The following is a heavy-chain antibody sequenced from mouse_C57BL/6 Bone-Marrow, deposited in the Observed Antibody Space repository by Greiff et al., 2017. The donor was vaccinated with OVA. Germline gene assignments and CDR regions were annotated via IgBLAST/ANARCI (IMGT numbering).Heavy chain of an antibody. D-gene: IGHD1-1*02. CDR2: ISYDGSN. CDR1: GYSITSGYY. Sequence: VQLKESGPGLVKPSQSLSLTCSVTGYSITSGYYWNWIRQFPGNKLEWMGYISYDGSNNYNPSLKNRISITRDTSKNQFFLKLNSVTTEDTATYYCARGGVGSYAMDYWGQGTSVTVSS. J-gene: IGHJ4*01. V-gene: IGHV3-6*01. CDR3: ARGGVGSYAMDY.